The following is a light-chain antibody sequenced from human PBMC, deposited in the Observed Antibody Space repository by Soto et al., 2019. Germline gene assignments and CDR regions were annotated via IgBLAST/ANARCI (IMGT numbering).Light chain of an antibody. Sequence: EIVLTQSPGTLSSSPGERATLSCRASQTVISTYLAWYQQKPGQAPRLFIYGAANRATGIPDRFSGSGSGTDFTLTISRLEPEDFTVYYCQQYGSLPTTFGPGSKVDIK. CDR1: QTVISTY. V-gene: IGKV3-20*01. J-gene: IGKJ3*01. CDR3: QQYGSLPTT. CDR2: GAA.